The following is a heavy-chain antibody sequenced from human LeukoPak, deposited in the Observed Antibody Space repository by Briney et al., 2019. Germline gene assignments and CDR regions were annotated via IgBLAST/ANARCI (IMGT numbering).Heavy chain of an antibody. CDR2: IYYSGST. V-gene: IGHV4-31*03. CDR1: GDSISSGGYY. J-gene: IGHJ4*02. Sequence: SQTLSLTCTVSGDSISSGGYYCTWIRQHPGKGLEWIGYIYYSGSTYYNPSLKSRVTMSVDTSKNQFSLKLSSVTAADTAVYYCARVTRGVITFDYWGQGTLVTVSS. CDR3: ARVTRGVITFDY. D-gene: IGHD3-10*01.